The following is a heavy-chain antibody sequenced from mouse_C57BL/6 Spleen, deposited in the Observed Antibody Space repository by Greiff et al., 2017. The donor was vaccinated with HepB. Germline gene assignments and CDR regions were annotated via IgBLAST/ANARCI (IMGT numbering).Heavy chain of an antibody. D-gene: IGHD1-1*01. Sequence: DVMLVESGGGLVQPGGSMKLSCVASGFTFSNYWMNWVRQSPEKGLEWVAQIRLKSDNYATHYAESVKGRFTISRDDSKSSVYLQMNNLRAEDTGIYYCTDYYGSSYEARGRAMDYWGQGTSVTVSS. CDR2: IRLKSDNYAT. V-gene: IGHV6-3*01. J-gene: IGHJ4*01. CDR1: GFTFSNYW. CDR3: TDYYGSSYEARGRAMDY.